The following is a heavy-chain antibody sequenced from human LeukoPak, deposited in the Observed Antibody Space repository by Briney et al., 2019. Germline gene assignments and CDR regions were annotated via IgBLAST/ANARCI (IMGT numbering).Heavy chain of an antibody. J-gene: IGHJ4*02. CDR2: MNPNSGNT. CDR3: ARVSLGYCSGGTCYFQDH. CDR1: GYTFTNYD. D-gene: IGHD2-15*01. Sequence: ASVKVSCKASGYTFTNYDINWVRRATGQGLERMGWMNPNSGNTGYAQKFQGRVTMTRSTSISTAYMELSSLTSEDTAVYYCARVSLGYCSGGTCYFQDHWGQGTLVTASS. V-gene: IGHV1-8*01.